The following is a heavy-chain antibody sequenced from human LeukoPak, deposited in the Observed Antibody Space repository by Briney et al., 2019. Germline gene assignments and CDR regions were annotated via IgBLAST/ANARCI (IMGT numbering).Heavy chain of an antibody. D-gene: IGHD6-13*01. V-gene: IGHV4-34*01. Sequence: RSSETLSLTCAVYGGSFSGYYWSWIRQPPGKGLEWLVEINHSGSTNYNPSLKSRVTISVDTSKNQFSLKLSSVTAADTAVYYCARVGRYSSSGPTFDYWGQGTLVTVSS. CDR2: INHSGST. J-gene: IGHJ4*02. CDR3: ARVGRYSSSGPTFDY. CDR1: GGSFSGYY.